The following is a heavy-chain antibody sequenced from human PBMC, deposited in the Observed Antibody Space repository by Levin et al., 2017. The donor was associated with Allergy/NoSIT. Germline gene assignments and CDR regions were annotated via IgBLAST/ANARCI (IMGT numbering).Heavy chain of an antibody. CDR1: GFTFSNYG. CDR2: IWHDGSNK. V-gene: IGHV3-33*01. CDR3: TRDISSRYFDV. Sequence: LSLTCAASGFTFSNYGMHWVRQAPGKGLEWVAVIWHDGSNKYYADSVKGRFTISRDNSKNTLYLQMNSLRAEDTAVYYCTRDISSRYFDVWGRGTLVTVSS. J-gene: IGHJ2*01.